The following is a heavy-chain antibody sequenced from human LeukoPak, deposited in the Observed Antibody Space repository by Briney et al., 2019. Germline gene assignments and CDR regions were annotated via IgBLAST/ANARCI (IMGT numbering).Heavy chain of an antibody. Sequence: MASETLSLTCTVSGGSVSSNNYYWTWLRQPPGMGLQWIGTVFYSGTTYYNPSLKSRATTSVDTSKNQFSLKLSSVTVADMAVYYCARLARSTPDYSWHFDLWGRGTLVTVSS. D-gene: IGHD4-11*01. CDR3: ARLARSTPDYSWHFDL. CDR2: VFYSGTT. V-gene: IGHV4-39*01. J-gene: IGHJ2*01. CDR1: GGSVSSNNYY.